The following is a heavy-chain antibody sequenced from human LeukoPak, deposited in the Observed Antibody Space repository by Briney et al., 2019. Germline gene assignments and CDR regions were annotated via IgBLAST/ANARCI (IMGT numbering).Heavy chain of an antibody. D-gene: IGHD3-9*01. J-gene: IGHJ4*02. CDR1: GYSISSGYY. CDR2: IYHSGST. V-gene: IGHV4-38-2*02. Sequence: PSETLSLTCTVSGYSISSGYYWGWIRQPPGKGLEWIGSIYHSGSTYYNSSLKSRVTILLDTSKNQFSLKLSSVTAADTAVYYCAPGIFDWLTREEYYFDYWGQGTLVTVSS. CDR3: APGIFDWLTREEYYFDY.